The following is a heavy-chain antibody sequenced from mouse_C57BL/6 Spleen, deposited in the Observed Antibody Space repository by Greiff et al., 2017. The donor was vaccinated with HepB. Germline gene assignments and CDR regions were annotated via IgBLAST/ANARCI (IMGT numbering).Heavy chain of an antibody. D-gene: IGHD2-2*01. CDR3: TRELWLVDY. CDR1: GYTFTDYE. V-gene: IGHV1-15*01. CDR2: IDPETGGT. J-gene: IGHJ4*01. Sequence: QVQLKQSGAELVRPGASVTLSCKASGYTFTDYEMHWVKQTPVHGLEWIGAIDPETGGTAYNQKFKGKVILTADKSSSTAYMELRSLTSEDSAVYYCTRELWLVDYWGQGTSVTVSS.